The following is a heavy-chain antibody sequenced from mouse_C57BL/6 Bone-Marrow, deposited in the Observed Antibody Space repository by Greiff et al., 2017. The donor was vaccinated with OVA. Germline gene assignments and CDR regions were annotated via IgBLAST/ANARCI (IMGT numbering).Heavy chain of an antibody. J-gene: IGHJ2*01. D-gene: IGHD1-1*01. V-gene: IGHV1-39*01. CDR2: INPNYGTT. CDR1: GYSFTDYN. Sequence: VQLQQSGPELVKPGASVKISCKASGYSFTDYNMNWVKQSTGKSLEWIGVINPNYGTTSYNQKFKGKATLTVDQSSSTAYMQLNSLTSEDSAVYDCARSGYYGRSPFDDWGQGTTLTVAS. CDR3: ARSGYYGRSPFDD.